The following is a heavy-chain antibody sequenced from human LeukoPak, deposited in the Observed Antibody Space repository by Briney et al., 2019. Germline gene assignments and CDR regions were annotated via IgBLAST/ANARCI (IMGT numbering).Heavy chain of an antibody. CDR3: ARHAMVRGVDY. CDR2: INHSGST. V-gene: IGHV4-34*01. Sequence: SETLSLTCAVYGGSFSGYYWSWIRQPPGKGLEWVGEINHSGSTNYSPSLKSRVTISVDTSKNQFSLKLSSVTAADTAVYYCARHAMVRGVDYWGQGTLVTVSS. D-gene: IGHD3-10*01. CDR1: GGSFSGYY. J-gene: IGHJ4*02.